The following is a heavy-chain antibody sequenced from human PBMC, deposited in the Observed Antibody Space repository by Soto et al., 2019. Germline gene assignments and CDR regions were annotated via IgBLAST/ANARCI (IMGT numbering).Heavy chain of an antibody. CDR2: ISPMFGAA. CDR1: GGTFNTYA. CDR3: AREVQVHTPACVS. Sequence: QVQLVQSGAEMKKPGSSVQVSCQSSGGTFNTYAMKWVRQAPGQGPEWMGDISPMFGAANYAPKFQGRVTITADESTGTSYMQLSSLTSEDTALYFCAREVQVHTPACVSWGQGTLVTVSS. V-gene: IGHV1-69*19. D-gene: IGHD2-21*01. J-gene: IGHJ5*02.